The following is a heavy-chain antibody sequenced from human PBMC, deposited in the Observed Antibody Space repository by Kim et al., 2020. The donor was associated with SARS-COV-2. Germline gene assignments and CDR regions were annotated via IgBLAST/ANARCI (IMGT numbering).Heavy chain of an antibody. CDR3: ANFES. J-gene: IGHJ4*02. V-gene: IGHV3-33*06. CDR2: SDGSNK. Sequence: SDGSNKYYADSVKGRFTNSRDNSKNMLYLQMNSLRGEDTAVYYCANFESWGQGTLVNVSS.